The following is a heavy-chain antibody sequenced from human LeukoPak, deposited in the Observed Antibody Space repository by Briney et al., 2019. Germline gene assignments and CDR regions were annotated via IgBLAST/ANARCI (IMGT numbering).Heavy chain of an antibody. CDR3: ARVQFPEQQPGPGYYFDY. V-gene: IGHV4-39*07. J-gene: IGHJ4*02. CDR1: GGSISSSTYY. D-gene: IGHD6-13*01. CDR2: FYYSGVT. Sequence: SETLSLTCTVSGGSISSSTYYWGWVRQPPGEGLEWIGCFYYSGVTYYNPSLKSRVTISVDTSKNQFSLKLSSVTAADTAVYYCARVQFPEQQPGPGYYFDYWGQGTLVTVSS.